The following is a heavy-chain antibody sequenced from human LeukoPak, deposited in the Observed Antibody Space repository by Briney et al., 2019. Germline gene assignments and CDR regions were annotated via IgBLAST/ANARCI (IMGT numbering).Heavy chain of an antibody. CDR1: GFTFSSYA. J-gene: IGHJ4*02. CDR2: ISYDGSNK. Sequence: GGSLRLSCAASGFTFSSYAMHWVRQAPGKGLEWVAVISYDGSNKYYADSVKGRFTISRDNSKNTLYLQMNSLRAEDTAVYYCVPGGGDCWGQGTLVTVPS. V-gene: IGHV3-30-3*01. D-gene: IGHD2-15*01. CDR3: VPGGGDC.